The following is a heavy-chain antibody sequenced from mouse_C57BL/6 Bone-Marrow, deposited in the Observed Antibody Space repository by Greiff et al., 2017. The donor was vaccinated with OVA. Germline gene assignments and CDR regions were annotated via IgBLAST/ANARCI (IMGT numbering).Heavy chain of an antibody. J-gene: IGHJ3*01. CDR3: ARDPYDYDVPFAY. CDR1: GFTFSSYA. CDR2: ISDGGSYT. D-gene: IGHD2-4*01. Sequence: EVQRVESGGGLVKPGGSLKLSCAASGFTFSSYAMSWVRQTPEKRLEWVATISDGGSYTYYPDNVKGRFTISRDNAKNNLYLQMSHLKSEDTAMDDCARDPYDYDVPFAYWGQGTLVTVSA. V-gene: IGHV5-4*01.